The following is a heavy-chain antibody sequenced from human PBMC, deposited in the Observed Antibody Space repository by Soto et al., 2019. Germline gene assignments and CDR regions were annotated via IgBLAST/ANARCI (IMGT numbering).Heavy chain of an antibody. CDR2: IDTDGSRK. D-gene: IGHD4-17*01. CDR3: GRVPLDGNYANGVDV. V-gene: IGHV3-7*03. Sequence: EVQLVESGGGLVQPGGSPRLSCAASGFNFNTYWMYWVRQAPGKGLEWVANIDTDGSRKNYVDSVKGRFIISRDNAKNSLLLQMNSLRADDTAVYYCGRVPLDGNYANGVDVWGQGTTVTVSS. J-gene: IGHJ6*02. CDR1: GFNFNTYW.